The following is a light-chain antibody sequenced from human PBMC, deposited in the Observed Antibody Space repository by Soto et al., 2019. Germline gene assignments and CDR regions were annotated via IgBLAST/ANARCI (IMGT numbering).Light chain of an antibody. CDR1: QDISNY. CDR2: LAS. J-gene: IGKJ4*01. CDR3: QQYDNLIS. Sequence: DIQMTQSPPSLSASVGDRVTITCQASQDISNYLIWYQQKPGKAPKVLIYLASNLETGVPSRFSGSGSGTDFTFTISSLQAEDTATYYCQQYDNLISFGGGTKVEIK. V-gene: IGKV1-33*01.